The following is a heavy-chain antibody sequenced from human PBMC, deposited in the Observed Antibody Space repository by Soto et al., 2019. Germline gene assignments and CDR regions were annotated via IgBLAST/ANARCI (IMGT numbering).Heavy chain of an antibody. CDR3: ARYDSSGYYWPYYYYGMDV. CDR1: GFTFSTYS. D-gene: IGHD3-22*01. J-gene: IGHJ6*02. CDR2: ISSSSSYI. V-gene: IGHV3-21*01. Sequence: PGGSLRLSCAASGFTFSTYSTNWVRQAPGKGLEWVSSISSSSSYIYYADSVKGRFTISRDNAKNSLYLQMNSLRAEDTAVYYCARYDSSGYYWPYYYYGMDVWGQGTTVTVSS.